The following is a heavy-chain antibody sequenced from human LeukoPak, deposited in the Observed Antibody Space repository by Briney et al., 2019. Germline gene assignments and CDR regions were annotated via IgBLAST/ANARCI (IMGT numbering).Heavy chain of an antibody. D-gene: IGHD1-1*01. J-gene: IGHJ6*02. CDR3: ARDAGHQLSRRNYYAMDV. CDR1: GGSISSGDYY. Sequence: SETLSLTCTVSGGSISSGDYYWSWIRQPPGKGLEWIGSMYYRGSTYYNPSLKSRVTISVDTSKNQFSLKLSSVTAADTAVYYCARDAGHQLSRRNYYAMDVWGQGTTVTVSS. CDR2: MYYRGST. V-gene: IGHV4-39*07.